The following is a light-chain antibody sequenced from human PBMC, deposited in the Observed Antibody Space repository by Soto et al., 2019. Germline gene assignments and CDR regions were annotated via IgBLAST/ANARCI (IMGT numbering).Light chain of an antibody. J-gene: IGKJ5*01. V-gene: IGKV3-20*01. CDR2: GAS. Sequence: EIVLTQSPCTLSMSPGERATLSCRTSQSVSSSYLAWYQQKPGQSPRLLIYGASSRATGIPDRFSGSGSGRDFTLTISRLEPEDFAVYYCQQYGSSPITFGQGTRLEIK. CDR3: QQYGSSPIT. CDR1: QSVSSSY.